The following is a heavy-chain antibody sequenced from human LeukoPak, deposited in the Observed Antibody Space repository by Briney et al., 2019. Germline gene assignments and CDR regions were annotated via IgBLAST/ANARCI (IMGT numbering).Heavy chain of an antibody. CDR1: GFTFSSYS. CDR2: ISSSSSYI. D-gene: IGHD3-3*01. V-gene: IGHV3-21*01. J-gene: IGHJ4*02. CDR3: ARVGITIFGVVAYYFDY. Sequence: PGGSLRLSCAASGFTFSSYSMNWVRQAPGKGLEWVSSISSSSSYIYYADSVKGRFTISRDNAKNSLYLQMNSLRAEDTAVYYCARVGITIFGVVAYYFDYWGQGTLVTVSS.